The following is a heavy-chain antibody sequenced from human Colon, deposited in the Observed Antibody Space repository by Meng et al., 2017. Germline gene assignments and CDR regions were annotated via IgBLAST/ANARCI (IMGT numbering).Heavy chain of an antibody. D-gene: IGHD1-26*01. CDR2: IRSKTDGGTL. V-gene: IGHV3-15*01. Sequence: GGSLRLSCAASGFTFSNAWMNWVRRAPGKGLAWVGRIRSKTDGGTLDYTATVKGRFTISRDDSENTLYLQMNSLKTEDTAMYYCVTSVWSGSYNPPPAWGQGTLVTGSS. CDR1: GFTFSNAW. J-gene: IGHJ4*02. CDR3: VTSVWSGSYNPPPA.